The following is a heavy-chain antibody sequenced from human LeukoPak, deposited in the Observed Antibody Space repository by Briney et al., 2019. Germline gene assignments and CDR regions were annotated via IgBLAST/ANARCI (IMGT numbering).Heavy chain of an antibody. D-gene: IGHD2-2*01. Sequence: GGSLRLSCAASGFTFSDYNMNWVRQAPGKGLEWVANIKQDGSEKYYVDSVKGRFTISRDNAKNSLYLQMNTLRPEDTAVYYCARARDNAAYGGDDWGQGNLVIVTS. J-gene: IGHJ4*02. CDR2: IKQDGSEK. CDR3: ARARDNAAYGGDD. CDR1: GFTFSDYN. V-gene: IGHV3-7*04.